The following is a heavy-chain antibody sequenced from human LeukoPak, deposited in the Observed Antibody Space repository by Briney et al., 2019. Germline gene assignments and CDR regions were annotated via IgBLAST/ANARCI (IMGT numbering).Heavy chain of an antibody. CDR2: ISSSSSFI. CDR1: GFTFSSYS. CDR3: AIPDPMQVYFQH. V-gene: IGHV3-21*01. J-gene: IGHJ1*01. Sequence: AGGSLRLSCAASGFTFSSYSMNWVRQAPGKGLEWVSSISSSSSFIYYADSVKGRFTISRDNAKNSLYLQMNSLRAEDTAVYYCAIPDPMQVYFQHWGQGTLVTVSS.